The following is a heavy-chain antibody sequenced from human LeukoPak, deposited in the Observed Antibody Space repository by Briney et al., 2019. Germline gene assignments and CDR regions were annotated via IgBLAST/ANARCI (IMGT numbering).Heavy chain of an antibody. V-gene: IGHV1-69*13. J-gene: IGHJ4*02. Sequence: ASVKVSCKASGGTFSSYAISWVRQPPAQGLEWMGGIIPIFGTANYAQKFQGRVTITADESTSTAYMELSSLRSEDTAVYYCARGRRLRSLSFPFDYWGQGTLVTVSS. D-gene: IGHD5-12*01. CDR2: IIPIFGTA. CDR1: GGTFSSYA. CDR3: ARGRRLRSLSFPFDY.